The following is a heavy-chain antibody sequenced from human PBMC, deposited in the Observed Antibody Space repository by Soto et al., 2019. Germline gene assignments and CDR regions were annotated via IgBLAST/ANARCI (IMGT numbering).Heavy chain of an antibody. CDR3: AGDPPPPDY. V-gene: IGHV4-59*12. CDR1: GGSISSYY. J-gene: IGHJ4*02. Sequence: SETLSLTCTVSGGSISSYYWNWIRQPPGKGLEWIGYIYYRGNTNYNPSLKSRVTISVDTSKNQFSLKLSSVTAADTAVYSCAGDPPPPDYWGQGTLVSVSS. CDR2: IYYRGNT.